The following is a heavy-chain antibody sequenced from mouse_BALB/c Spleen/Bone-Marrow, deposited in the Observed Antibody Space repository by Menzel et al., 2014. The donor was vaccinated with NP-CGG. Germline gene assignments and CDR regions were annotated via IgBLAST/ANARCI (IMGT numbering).Heavy chain of an antibody. Sequence: VQLQQSGPGLVKPSRSLSLTCTVTGYSITSDYAWNWIRQFPGNRLEWMGYINYSGSTSYNPSLKSRISITRDTSKNQFFLQLNSVTTEDTATYYCARGSHFDYWGQGTTLTVSS. CDR2: INYSGST. CDR1: GYSITSDYA. J-gene: IGHJ2*01. CDR3: ARGSHFDY. V-gene: IGHV3-2*02.